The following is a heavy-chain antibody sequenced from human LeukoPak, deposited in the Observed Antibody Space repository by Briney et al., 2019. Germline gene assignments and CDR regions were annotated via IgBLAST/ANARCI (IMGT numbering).Heavy chain of an antibody. CDR2: ISGSGGIT. CDR3: ARVRDGFWSTFFDY. J-gene: IGHJ4*02. CDR1: GFTFSSYV. V-gene: IGHV3-23*01. Sequence: GGSLRLSRAASGFTFSSYVMSWVRQAPGKGRGWGSAISGSGGITYYADSVKGRFTISRDNSKNTLYLQMNSLRAKDMAVYYCARVRDGFWSTFFDYWGQGTLVTVSS. D-gene: IGHD3-3*01.